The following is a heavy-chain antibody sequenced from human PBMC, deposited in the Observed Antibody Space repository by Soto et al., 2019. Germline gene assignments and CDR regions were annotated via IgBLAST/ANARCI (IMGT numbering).Heavy chain of an antibody. Sequence: QVHLAQSGPEVKRAGASVKVSCKASGYSFSNYFIHWVRQAPGQGLEWMGWINPNSGDTHYTQNLQGLVTMTRDPSSSTAYMELRRLRSDDTALYYCARAICGGDCYSSFDYWGQGTLVTASS. J-gene: IGHJ4*02. CDR3: ARAICGGDCYSSFDY. D-gene: IGHD2-21*02. V-gene: IGHV1-2*02. CDR2: INPNSGDT. CDR1: GYSFSNYF.